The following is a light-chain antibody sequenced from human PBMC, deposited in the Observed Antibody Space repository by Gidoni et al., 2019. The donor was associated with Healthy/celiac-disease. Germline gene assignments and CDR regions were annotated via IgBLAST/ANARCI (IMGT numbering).Light chain of an antibody. J-gene: IGKJ5*01. CDR3: QQHNSYPIT. CDR2: AAS. Sequence: DIQFTQSPSFLSASVGDRVTITCRASQVISSYVAWYQQKPGKAPKLLIYAASTLKSGVPSRFSSSGSGKEFTLTISSLQPEDFATYYCQQHNSYPITFGQGTRLEIK. CDR1: QVISSY. V-gene: IGKV1-9*01.